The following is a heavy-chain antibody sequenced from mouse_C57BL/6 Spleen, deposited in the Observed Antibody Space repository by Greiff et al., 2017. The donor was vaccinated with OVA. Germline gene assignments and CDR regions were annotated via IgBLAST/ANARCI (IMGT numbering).Heavy chain of an antibody. CDR3: ARRRETVDWYFDV. V-gene: IGHV1-52*01. CDR2: IDPSDSET. CDR1: GYTFTSYW. Sequence: QVQLQQPGAELVRPGSSVMLSCKASGYTFTSYWMHWVKQRPIQGLEWIGNIDPSDSETHYNQKFKDKATLTVDKSSSTAYMQLSSLTSEDSAVYYCARRRETVDWYFDVWGTGTTVTVSS. D-gene: IGHD4-1*01. J-gene: IGHJ1*03.